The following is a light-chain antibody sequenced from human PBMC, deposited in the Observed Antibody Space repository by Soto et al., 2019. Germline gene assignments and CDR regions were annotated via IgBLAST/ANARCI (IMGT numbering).Light chain of an antibody. CDR1: QSVYSNS. CDR2: GAS. Sequence: EIVLTQSPGTLSLSPGDRATLSCRASQSVYSNSLAWYQQKPGQAPRLLIYGASNRATGIPDRFSGSGSGTDFALTISRLEPEDFAVYYCQQYGSSPFTFGQGTNLEIK. J-gene: IGKJ2*01. CDR3: QQYGSSPFT. V-gene: IGKV3-20*01.